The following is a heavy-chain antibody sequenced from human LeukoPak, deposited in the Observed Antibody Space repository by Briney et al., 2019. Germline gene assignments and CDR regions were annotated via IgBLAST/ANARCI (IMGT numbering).Heavy chain of an antibody. J-gene: IGHJ6*02. CDR3: ARLYDILTGYSYGMDV. CDR1: GYSFTSYW. V-gene: IGHV5-51*01. D-gene: IGHD3-9*01. CDR2: IYPGDSDT. Sequence: GESLKISCKGSGYSFTSYWIGWVRQMPGEGLEWMGIIYPGDSDTRYSPSFQGQVTISADKSISTAYLQWSSLEASDTAMYYCARLYDILTGYSYGMDVWGQGTTVTVSS.